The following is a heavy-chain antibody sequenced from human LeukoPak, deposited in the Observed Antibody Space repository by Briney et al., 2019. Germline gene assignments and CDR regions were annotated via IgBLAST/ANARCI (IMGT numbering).Heavy chain of an antibody. CDR3: ARDFQSWFRYGMDV. J-gene: IGHJ6*02. D-gene: IGHD3-10*01. CDR1: GYTFSSYS. Sequence: ASVKVSCKASGYTFSSYSLTWVRQAAGQGLEWMGRINTYNGHTAYAQNLQGRVTMTIDTSTSTAYMELRSLRGDDTAVYYCARDFQSWFRYGMDVWGQGTTVTVSS. CDR2: INTYNGHT. V-gene: IGHV1-18*01.